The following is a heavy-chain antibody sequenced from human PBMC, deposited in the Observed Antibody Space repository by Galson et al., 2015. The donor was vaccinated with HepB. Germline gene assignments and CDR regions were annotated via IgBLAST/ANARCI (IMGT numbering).Heavy chain of an antibody. D-gene: IGHD3-10*01. CDR3: ARITMVRGVIPSRHNNWFDP. J-gene: IGHJ5*02. CDR2: ISSSGSTI. CDR1: GFTFSDYY. Sequence: SLRLSCAASGFTFSDYYMSWIRQAPGKGLEWVSYISSSGSTIYYADSVKGRFTISRDNAKNSLYLQMNSLRAEDTAVYYCARITMVRGVIPSRHNNWFDPWGQGTLVTVSS. V-gene: IGHV3-11*01.